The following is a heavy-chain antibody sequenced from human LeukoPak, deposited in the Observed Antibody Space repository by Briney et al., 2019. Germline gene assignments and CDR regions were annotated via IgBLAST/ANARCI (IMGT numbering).Heavy chain of an antibody. CDR3: ARVPSYYDGNWFDP. CDR2: TYYRSTWYN. D-gene: IGHD3-3*01. Sequence: SQTLSLTCAISGDSVSSNSVTWNWIRQSPSRGLEWLGRTYYRSTWYNDYAVSVRGRITVNPDTSKNQFSLHLNSVTPEDTAVYYCARVPSYYDGNWFDPWGQGTLVTVSS. J-gene: IGHJ5*02. CDR1: GDSVSSNSVT. V-gene: IGHV6-1*01.